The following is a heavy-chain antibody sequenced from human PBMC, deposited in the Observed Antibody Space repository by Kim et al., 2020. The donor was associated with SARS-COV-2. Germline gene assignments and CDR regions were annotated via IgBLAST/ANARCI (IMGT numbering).Heavy chain of an antibody. V-gene: IGHV4-34*01. CDR1: GGSFSGYY. J-gene: IGHJ4*02. CDR3: ASSRLRD. Sequence: SETLSLTCAVYGGSFSGYYWSWIRQPPGKGLEWIGEINHSGSTNYNPSLKSRVTISVDTSKNQFSLKLSSVTAADTAVYYCASSRLRDWGQGTLVTVSS. CDR2: INHSGST. D-gene: IGHD4-17*01.